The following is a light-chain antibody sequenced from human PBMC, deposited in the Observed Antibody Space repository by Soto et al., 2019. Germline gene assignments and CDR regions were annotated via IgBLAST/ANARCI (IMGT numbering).Light chain of an antibody. CDR2: DAS. J-gene: IGKJ2*01. V-gene: IGKV1D-13*01. CDR1: QGISSA. Sequence: AIQLTQSPSSLSASVGDRVTITCRASQGISSALAWYQQKPGKAPKLLIYDASTLESGVPSRFSGSVSGTDFTLTISSLQPEDFATYYCQQFNNYPRTFGQGTKLEIK. CDR3: QQFNNYPRT.